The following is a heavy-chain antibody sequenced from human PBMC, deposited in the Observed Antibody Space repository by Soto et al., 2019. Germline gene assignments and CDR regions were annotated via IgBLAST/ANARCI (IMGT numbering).Heavy chain of an antibody. CDR1: GGSISSYY. Sequence: PSETLSLTCTVSGGSISSYYWSWIRQPPGKGLEWIGYMHYSGSTNYNPSLKSRVTISVGTSNNQFSLKLSSVTAADTAVYYCASAELRAFDIWGQGTMVTVSS. V-gene: IGHV4-59*01. CDR3: ASAELRAFDI. CDR2: MHYSGST. D-gene: IGHD3-16*01. J-gene: IGHJ3*02.